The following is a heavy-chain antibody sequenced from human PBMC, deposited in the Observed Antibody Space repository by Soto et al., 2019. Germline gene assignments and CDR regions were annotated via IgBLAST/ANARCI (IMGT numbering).Heavy chain of an antibody. J-gene: IGHJ4*02. CDR1: GYTFTSYG. CDR2: ISGYNNNK. D-gene: IGHD2-2*01. CDR3: ARVGAMGPAEGDY. V-gene: IGHV1-18*01. Sequence: QIQLVQSGTEVREPGASVKVSCQASGYTFTSYGIIWVRQAPGQGLELMGWISGYNNNKNYAQKYRARVTMTTDTSTITAYMERMSPRSDDAAVYSCARVGAMGPAEGDYWGQGTLVTVSS.